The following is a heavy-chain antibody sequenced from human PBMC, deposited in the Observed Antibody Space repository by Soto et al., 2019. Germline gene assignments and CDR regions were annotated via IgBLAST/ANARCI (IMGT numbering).Heavy chain of an antibody. Sequence: QVQLQESGPGLVKPSETLSLTCTVSGGSLSSGSYYWTWIRQPPGMGLVWIGYSYYSGITNYIPSLKSQVTISVDTSKNHFSLKMNSVTAADTAVYYCARFENNTLRGMDVWGQGTTVTVSS. CDR1: GGSLSSGSYY. D-gene: IGHD1-20*01. CDR3: ARFENNTLRGMDV. V-gene: IGHV4-61*01. CDR2: SYYSGIT. J-gene: IGHJ6*02.